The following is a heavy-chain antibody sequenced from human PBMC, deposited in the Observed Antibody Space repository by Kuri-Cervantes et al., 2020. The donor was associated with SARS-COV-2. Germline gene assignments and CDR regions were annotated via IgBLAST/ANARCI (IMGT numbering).Heavy chain of an antibody. Sequence: ASVKVSCKASGYTFTSYDINWVRQATGQGLEWMGWMNPNSGNTGYAQKFQGRVTITRNTSISTAYMELSSLRSEDTAVYYCARDRKLELNWYFDLWGRGTLVTVSS. CDR3: ARDRKLELNWYFDL. D-gene: IGHD1-7*01. CDR2: MNPNSGNT. V-gene: IGHV1-8*03. CDR1: GYTFTSYD. J-gene: IGHJ2*01.